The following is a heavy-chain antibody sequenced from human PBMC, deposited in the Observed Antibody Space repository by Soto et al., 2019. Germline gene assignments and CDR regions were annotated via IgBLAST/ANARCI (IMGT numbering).Heavy chain of an antibody. CDR2: LYDVDGS. CDR3: ATWHEREHAYDV. V-gene: IGHV3-53*01. Sequence: DVQLVESGGGLIQPGESLRLSCAAFGLTISGKKYVAWVRQAPGKGLEWVSGLYDVDGSFYEDSVRGRFTTSSDSSKTTVYLLMNDLRPDDTAVYYCATWHEREHAYDVWGQGTTVTVSS. D-gene: IGHD1-1*01. CDR1: GLTISGKKY. J-gene: IGHJ3*01.